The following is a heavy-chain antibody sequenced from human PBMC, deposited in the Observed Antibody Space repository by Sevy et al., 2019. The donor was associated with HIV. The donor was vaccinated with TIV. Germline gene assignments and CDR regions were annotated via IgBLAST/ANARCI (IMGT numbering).Heavy chain of an antibody. CDR2: VYYTGGT. V-gene: IGHV4-59*08. CDR3: ARRNDFDI. Sequence: SETLSLTCTVSGVSINSDHWNWIRQPPGKGLEWIWYVYYTGGTNYNPSLKNRVTISVDRTKNQFSLKLTSVTAADTAVYYCARRNDFDIWGQGTMVTVSS. CDR1: GVSINSDH. J-gene: IGHJ3*02.